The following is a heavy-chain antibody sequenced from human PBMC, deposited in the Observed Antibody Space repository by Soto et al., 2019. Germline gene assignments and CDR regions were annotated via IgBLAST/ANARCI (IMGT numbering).Heavy chain of an antibody. Sequence: SETLSLTCTVSGGSISSYYWSWIRQPPGKGLEWIGYIYYSGGTNYNPSLKSRVTISVDTPKNQFSLKLSSVTAADTAVYYCARDRRYCSSTSCYYYYYMDVWGKGTTVTVSS. D-gene: IGHD2-2*01. J-gene: IGHJ6*03. CDR2: IYYSGGT. V-gene: IGHV4-59*01. CDR3: ARDRRYCSSTSCYYYYYMDV. CDR1: GGSISSYY.